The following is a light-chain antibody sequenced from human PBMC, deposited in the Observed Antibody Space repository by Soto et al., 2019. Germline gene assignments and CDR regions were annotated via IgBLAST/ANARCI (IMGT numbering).Light chain of an antibody. Sequence: QSALPQPASVSGSPGQSITITCTGTSSDVGSYNLVSWYQQHPGKAPKLIIYEDSKRPSGVSNRFSGSKSGNTASLTISGLQAEDEADYYCCSYAGSGTYAFGTGTKVTVL. CDR2: EDS. CDR1: SSDVGSYNL. V-gene: IGLV2-23*01. J-gene: IGLJ1*01. CDR3: CSYAGSGTYA.